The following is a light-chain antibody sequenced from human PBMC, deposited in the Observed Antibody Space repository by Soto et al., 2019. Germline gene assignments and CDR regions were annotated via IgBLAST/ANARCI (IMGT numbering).Light chain of an antibody. Sequence: DIPVTQSPSSLSASVGDRVTITCRASQSIRTYLNWYQQRPGKPPKLLMHTASTLQTGVPSRFSGGGSGTDFTLTISSLQPEDFATYYCQQTYSTLDSFGQGTKLEIK. CDR1: QSIRTY. V-gene: IGKV1-39*01. J-gene: IGKJ2*03. CDR3: QQTYSTLDS. CDR2: TAS.